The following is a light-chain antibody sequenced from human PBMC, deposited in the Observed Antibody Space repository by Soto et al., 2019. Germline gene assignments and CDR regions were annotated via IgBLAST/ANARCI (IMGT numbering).Light chain of an antibody. CDR2: RAS. V-gene: IGKV1-5*03. Sequence: DIQMTQSPSTLSASVGDRVTITCRASQSINIWLAWFQQKPGKAPNLLIYRASTLKSGVPTRFSGSGSGTEFALTIISLQPDDFTSYYCQQYDSNPLTFGGGTKVEIK. CDR1: QSINIW. J-gene: IGKJ4*01. CDR3: QQYDSNPLT.